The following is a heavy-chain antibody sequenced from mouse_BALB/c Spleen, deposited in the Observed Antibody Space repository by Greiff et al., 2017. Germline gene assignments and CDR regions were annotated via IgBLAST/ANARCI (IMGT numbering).Heavy chain of an antibody. CDR1: GFTFSSFG. J-gene: IGHJ2*01. Sequence: EVNVVESGGGLVQPGGSRKLSCAASGFTFSSFGMHWVRQAPEKGLEWVAYISSGSSTIYYADTVKGRFTISRDNPKNTLFLQMTSLRSEDTAMYYCARGDYRYDEGVFDYWGQGTTLTVSS. V-gene: IGHV5-17*02. CDR2: ISSGSSTI. CDR3: ARGDYRYDEGVFDY. D-gene: IGHD2-14*01.